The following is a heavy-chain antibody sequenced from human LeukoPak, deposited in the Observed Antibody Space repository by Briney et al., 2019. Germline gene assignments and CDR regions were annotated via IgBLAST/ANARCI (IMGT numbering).Heavy chain of an antibody. CDR2: IYYSGST. J-gene: IGHJ5*02. Sequence: SETLSLTCTVSGGSISSSSYYWGWIRQPPGKGLEWIGSIYYSGSTYYNPSLKSRVTISVDTSKNQFSLKLSSVTAADTAVYYCARRIRGQWLVPGGRDWFDPWGQGTLVTVSS. CDR1: GGSISSSSYY. D-gene: IGHD6-19*01. V-gene: IGHV4-39*01. CDR3: ARRIRGQWLVPGGRDWFDP.